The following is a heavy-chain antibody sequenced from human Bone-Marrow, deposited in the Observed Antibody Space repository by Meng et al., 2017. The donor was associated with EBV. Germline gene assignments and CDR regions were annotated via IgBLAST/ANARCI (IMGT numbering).Heavy chain of an antibody. D-gene: IGHD3-10*01. V-gene: IGHV4-61*01. CDR1: GVSFNSGTYH. J-gene: IGHJ4*02. CDR3: AKSRSSTPGIVDD. Sequence: QEAGPGLVKPSETRSLICVGAGVSFNSGTYHWSWIRQSPGKGLEWIGYIYDTGTTIYNPALNSRVTILLETSKNQFSLRLHSVTTADTAVYYCAKSRSSTPGIVDDWGQGTLVTVSS. CDR2: IYDTGTT.